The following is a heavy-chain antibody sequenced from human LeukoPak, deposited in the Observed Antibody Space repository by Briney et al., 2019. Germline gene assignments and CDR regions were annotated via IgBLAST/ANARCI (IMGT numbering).Heavy chain of an antibody. V-gene: IGHV4-31*03. J-gene: IGHJ3*02. CDR3: ATLSRITIFGVVTYSRHAFDI. Sequence: PSETLSLTCTVSGGSISSGGYYWSWIRQHPGKGLEWIGYIYYSGSTYYNPSLKSRVTISVDTSKNQFSLKLSSVTAADTAVYYCATLSRITIFGVVTYSRHAFDIWGQGTMVTVSS. CDR2: IYYSGST. D-gene: IGHD3-3*01. CDR1: GGSISSGGYY.